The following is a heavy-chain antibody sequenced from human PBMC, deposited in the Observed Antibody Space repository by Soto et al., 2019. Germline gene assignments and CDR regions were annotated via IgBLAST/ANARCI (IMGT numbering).Heavy chain of an antibody. CDR1: GFMFNAYG. CDR3: AKAGTIAGTGTTPRAFDV. V-gene: IGHV3-30*18. J-gene: IGHJ3*01. CDR2: ISFDGSNK. Sequence: QVQLVESGGGVVQPGRSLRLSCEASGFMFNAYGMHWVRQAPGKGLEWVAVISFDGSNKYYAESVKGRFTISRDNSKNTVYLEMLSLRPEETAVFYCAKAGTIAGTGTTPRAFDVWGQGTMVTVSS. D-gene: IGHD6-13*01.